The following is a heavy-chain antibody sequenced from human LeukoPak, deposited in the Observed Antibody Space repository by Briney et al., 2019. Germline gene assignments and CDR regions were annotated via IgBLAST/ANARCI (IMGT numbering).Heavy chain of an antibody. V-gene: IGHV1-69*13. J-gene: IGHJ4*02. Sequence: SVKVSCKASGGTFSSYAISWVRQAPGQGPEWMGGIIPIFGTANYAQKFQGRVTITADESTSTAYMELSSLRSEDTAVYYCASGANFHTLSYWGQGTLVTVSS. CDR3: ASGANFHTLSY. CDR2: IIPIFGTA. D-gene: IGHD2/OR15-2a*01. CDR1: GGTFSSYA.